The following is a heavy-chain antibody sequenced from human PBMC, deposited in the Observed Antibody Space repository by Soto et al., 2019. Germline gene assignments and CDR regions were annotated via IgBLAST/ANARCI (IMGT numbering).Heavy chain of an antibody. CDR1: GYTFTSYA. Sequence: QVKLVQSGAEEKKPGASVKVSCKASGYTFTSYAMHWVRQAPGQRLEWMGWINAGNGNTKYSQKFQGRVTITRDTSASTAYMELSSLRFEDTAVYYCARSIVVVTALDYWGQGTLVTVSS. D-gene: IGHD2-21*02. V-gene: IGHV1-3*05. J-gene: IGHJ4*02. CDR2: INAGNGNT. CDR3: ARSIVVVTALDY.